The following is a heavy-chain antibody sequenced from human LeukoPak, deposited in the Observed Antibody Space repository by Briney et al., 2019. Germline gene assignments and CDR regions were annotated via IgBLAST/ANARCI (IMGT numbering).Heavy chain of an antibody. CDR3: ARVTGYRIEDYFDY. CDR1: GGSFSGYY. J-gene: IGHJ4*02. D-gene: IGHD6-13*01. V-gene: IGHV4-34*01. Sequence: SETLSLTCAVYGGSFSGYYWSWIRQPPGKGLEWIGEINHSGSTNYNPSLKNRVTISVDTSKNQFSLKLSSVTAADTAVYYCARVTGYRIEDYFDYWGQGTLVTVSS. CDR2: INHSGST.